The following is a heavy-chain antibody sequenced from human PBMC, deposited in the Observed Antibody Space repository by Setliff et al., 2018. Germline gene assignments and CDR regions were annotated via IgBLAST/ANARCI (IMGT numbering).Heavy chain of an antibody. D-gene: IGHD3-22*01. CDR1: GFSLSTDGVS. CDR2: IYWDDDK. CDR3: ARTFYYDDCVSNRLLYYFDY. Sequence: SGPTLVNPTQTLTLTCTFSGFSLSTDGVSVGWIRQPPGKALEWLALIYWDDDKRYSPSLKSRVTITKDTSKNQVVLTMTGMDPVDAATYYCARTFYYDDCVSNRLLYYFDYWGQGALVTVSS. V-gene: IGHV2-5*02. J-gene: IGHJ4*02.